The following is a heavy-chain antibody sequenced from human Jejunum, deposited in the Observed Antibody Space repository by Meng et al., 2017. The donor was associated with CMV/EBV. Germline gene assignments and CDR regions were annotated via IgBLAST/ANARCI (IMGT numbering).Heavy chain of an antibody. CDR3: ARYRGYYYGLNDY. J-gene: IGHJ4*02. CDR2: IYPDASDT. CDR1: GYSFTSYW. Sequence: GSGYSFTSYWSGWLRQMPGKGLEWMGIIYPDASDTIYSPSFQGQVTISADKSISTAYLQWSSLKASDTAIYYCARYRGYYYGLNDYWGQGTLVTVSS. V-gene: IGHV5-51*01. D-gene: IGHD5-18*01.